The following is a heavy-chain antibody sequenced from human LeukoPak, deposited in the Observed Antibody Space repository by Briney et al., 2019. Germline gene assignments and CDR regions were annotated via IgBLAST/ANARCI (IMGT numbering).Heavy chain of an antibody. V-gene: IGHV1-69*13. CDR1: GGTFSSYA. J-gene: IGHJ3*02. Sequence: SVKVSCKASGGTFSSYAISWVRQAPGQGLEWMGWIIPIFGTANYAQKFQGRVTITADESTSTAYMELSSLRSEDTAVYYCARDPSLLRSTSWASAFDIWGQGTMVTVSS. D-gene: IGHD2-2*01. CDR3: ARDPSLLRSTSWASAFDI. CDR2: IIPIFGTA.